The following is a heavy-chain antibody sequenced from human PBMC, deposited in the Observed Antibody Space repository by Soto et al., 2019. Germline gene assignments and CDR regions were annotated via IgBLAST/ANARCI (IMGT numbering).Heavy chain of an antibody. CDR1: GFSFSSNAVG. J-gene: IGHJ4*02. Sequence: QITLKESGPALVKPTQTLTLTCTFSGFSFSSNAVGVGWIRQPPGKALEWLALIYWNHDKRYSPSLKSRLTISKDTSKNQVILTMTNMDPVDTGTYYCAHHIAASVPFDYWGQGTQVTVSS. CDR3: AHHIAASVPFDY. V-gene: IGHV2-5*01. D-gene: IGHD6-13*01. CDR2: IYWNHDK.